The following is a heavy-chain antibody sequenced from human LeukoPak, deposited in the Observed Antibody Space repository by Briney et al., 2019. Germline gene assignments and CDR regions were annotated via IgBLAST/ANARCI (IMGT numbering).Heavy chain of an antibody. D-gene: IGHD6-19*01. CDR2: IWYDGSNK. J-gene: IGHJ4*02. Sequence: GGSLRLSCAASGFTFSNYGMHWVRQAPGKGLEWVAVIWYDGSNKYYADSVKGRFTISRDNSKNTLYLQMNSLRAEDTAVYYCAKSSSGWYPQYYFDYWGQGTLVTVSS. V-gene: IGHV3-33*06. CDR3: AKSSSGWYPQYYFDY. CDR1: GFTFSNYG.